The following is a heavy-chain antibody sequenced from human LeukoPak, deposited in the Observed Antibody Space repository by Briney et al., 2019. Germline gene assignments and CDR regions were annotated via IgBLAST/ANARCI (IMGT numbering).Heavy chain of an antibody. CDR3: ARENMVATMVDY. J-gene: IGHJ4*02. CDR2: IYNSGST. CDR1: GYSISSGYY. D-gene: IGHD5-12*01. V-gene: IGHV4-38-2*02. Sequence: SETLSLTCTVSGYSISSGYYWGWIRQPPGKGLEWIGGIYNSGSTYYNPSLKSRVTISVDTSKNHFSLKLTSVTAADTAVYYCARENMVATMVDYWGQGTLVTVSS.